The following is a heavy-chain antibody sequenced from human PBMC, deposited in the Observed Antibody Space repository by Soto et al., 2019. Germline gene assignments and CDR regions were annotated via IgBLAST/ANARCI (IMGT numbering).Heavy chain of an antibody. V-gene: IGHV4-59*08. CDR3: ARHNYGSGSTYFDY. D-gene: IGHD3-10*01. CDR1: GGSISSYY. J-gene: IGHJ4*02. Sequence: QVQLQESGPGLVKPSETLSLTCTVSGGSISSYYWSWIRQPPGKGLEWIGYIYYSGSTNYNPSLNSPVTISVDTSKNQFSLKLNSMTAADTAVYYCARHNYGSGSTYFDYWGQGTLVTVSS. CDR2: IYYSGST.